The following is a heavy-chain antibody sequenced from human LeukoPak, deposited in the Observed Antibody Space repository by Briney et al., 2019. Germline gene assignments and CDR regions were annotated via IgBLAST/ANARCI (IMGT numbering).Heavy chain of an antibody. V-gene: IGHV1-58*01. Sequence: PVASVKVSCKASGFSFASSAVQWVRQARGQRLEWIGRIVVGSGNTNYAQKFQERVTITEDLSTRTAYMELSSLRSEDTAVYYCAKPVSGGNPPWDAFDIWGQGTMVTVSS. CDR3: AKPVSGGNPPWDAFDI. CDR1: GFSFASSA. D-gene: IGHD4-23*01. J-gene: IGHJ3*02. CDR2: IVVGSGNT.